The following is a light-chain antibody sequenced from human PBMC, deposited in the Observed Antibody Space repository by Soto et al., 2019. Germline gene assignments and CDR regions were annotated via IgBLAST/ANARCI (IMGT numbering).Light chain of an antibody. CDR1: ESISSW. Sequence: DIQMTQSPSTLSASVGDRIIITCRASESISSWLAWYQQKPGKAPKLLIYKASTLESGVPSRFSASGSGTEFTLTISSLQPDDSATYFCHQYSASHTFGGGTKVDNK. CDR3: HQYSASHT. CDR2: KAS. V-gene: IGKV1-5*03. J-gene: IGKJ4*01.